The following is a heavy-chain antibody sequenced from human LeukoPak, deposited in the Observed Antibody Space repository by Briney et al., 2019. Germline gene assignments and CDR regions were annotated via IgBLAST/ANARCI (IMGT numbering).Heavy chain of an antibody. CDR3: VRDETLWTLDW. Sequence: PGGSLRLSCTASGFTFSGHWIHWVRQAPGMGLVWVSRINEDGTDSMYAESVKGRFTISRDNAKNTVYLQMNSLRAEDTAVYYCVRDETLWTLDWWGQRTLVSVSS. CDR2: INEDGTDS. D-gene: IGHD1-1*01. J-gene: IGHJ4*02. V-gene: IGHV3-74*03. CDR1: GFTFSGHW.